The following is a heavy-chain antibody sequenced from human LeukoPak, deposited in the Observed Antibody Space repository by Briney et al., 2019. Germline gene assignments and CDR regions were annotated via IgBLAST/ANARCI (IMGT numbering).Heavy chain of an antibody. J-gene: IGHJ4*02. V-gene: IGHV4-39*07. CDR3: ARLTVTHNPFDY. CDR1: GGSISSGSYY. Sequence: TSQTPSLTCTVSGGSISSGSYYWGWIRQPPGKGLEWIGSIYYSGSTYYNPSLKSRVTILVDTSKNQFSLKLSSVTAADTAVYYCARLTVTHNPFDYWGQGTLVTVSS. CDR2: IYYSGST. D-gene: IGHD4-11*01.